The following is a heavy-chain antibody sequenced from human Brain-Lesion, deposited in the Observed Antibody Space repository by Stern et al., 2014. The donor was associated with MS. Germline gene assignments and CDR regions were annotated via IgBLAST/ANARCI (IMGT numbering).Heavy chain of an antibody. V-gene: IGHV4-4*02. Sequence: QLQLQESGPGLVKPSGTLSLTCAVSGGSISSSNWWSWVRQSPGKGLEWIGESDHSGSTIYNPSLQSRVTVSVDTSKNRLPLQIRSVTAADTAVYFCARFPASRPHVFDSWGQGTLVTVSS. CDR2: SDHSGST. CDR1: GGSISSSNW. D-gene: IGHD6-13*01. CDR3: ARFPASRPHVFDS. J-gene: IGHJ4*02.